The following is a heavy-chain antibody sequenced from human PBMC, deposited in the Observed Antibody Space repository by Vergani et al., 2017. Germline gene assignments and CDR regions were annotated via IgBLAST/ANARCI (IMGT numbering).Heavy chain of an antibody. Sequence: QGQLVESGRGIVQPGRSLTLSCVASRSTFKTYGMHWVRQAPGKGLEWVGLIYYDGSNAYYADSVKGRFTISRDNSKNTLYLQMSSLRAEDTAVYYCARDCTSGGCPDNYGMDVWGQGATVTVSS. J-gene: IGHJ6*02. V-gene: IGHV3-33*01. D-gene: IGHD2-8*01. CDR2: IYYDGSNA. CDR3: ARDCTSGGCPDNYGMDV. CDR1: RSTFKTYG.